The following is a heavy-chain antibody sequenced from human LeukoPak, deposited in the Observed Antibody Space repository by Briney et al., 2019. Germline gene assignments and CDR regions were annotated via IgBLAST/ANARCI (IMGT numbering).Heavy chain of an antibody. J-gene: IGHJ6*03. CDR2: MNPNSGNT. D-gene: IGHD3-22*01. CDR3: ARGIRHYYDSSGRTRRYYYYYMDV. CDR1: GYTFTSYD. V-gene: IGHV1-8*01. Sequence: ASVKASCKASGYTFTSYDINWVRQATGQGLEWMGWMNPNSGNTGYAQKFQGRVTMTRNTSISTAYMELSSLRSEDTAVYYCARGIRHYYDSSGRTRRYYYYYMDVWGKGTTVTVSS.